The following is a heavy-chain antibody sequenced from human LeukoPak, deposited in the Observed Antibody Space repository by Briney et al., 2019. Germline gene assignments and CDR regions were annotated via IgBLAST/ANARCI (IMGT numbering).Heavy chain of an antibody. V-gene: IGHV1-69*06. D-gene: IGHD3-22*01. CDR2: IIPIFGTA. CDR3: ARLYTHYDSSGYYYFDY. Sequence: SVKVSCKASGGTFSSYAISWVRQAPGQGLEWMGGIIPIFGTAKYAQNFQGRVSIAADRSTSTAYMELSSLRSEDTAVYYCARLYTHYDSSGYYYFDYWGQGTLVTVSS. J-gene: IGHJ4*02. CDR1: GGTFSSYA.